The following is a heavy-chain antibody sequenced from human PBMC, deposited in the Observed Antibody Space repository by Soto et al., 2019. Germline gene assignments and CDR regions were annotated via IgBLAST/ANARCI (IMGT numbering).Heavy chain of an antibody. CDR2: INPNSGGT. V-gene: IGHV1-2*04. CDR3: ARDFSPAMVTGWEDYYYYGMDV. D-gene: IGHD5-18*01. J-gene: IGHJ6*02. CDR1: GYTFTGYY. Sequence: AASVKVSCKASGYTFTGYYMHWVRQAPGQGLEWMGWINPNSGGTNYAQKFQGWVTMTRDTSISTAYMELSRLRSDDTAVYYCARDFSPAMVTGWEDYYYYGMDVWGQGTTVTVSS.